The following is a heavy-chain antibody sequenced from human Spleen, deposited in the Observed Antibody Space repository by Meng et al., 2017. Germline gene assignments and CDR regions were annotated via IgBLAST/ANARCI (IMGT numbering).Heavy chain of an antibody. CDR2: IYSGGNT. Sequence: GESLKISCAASGFTVSHNYMSWVRQAPGKGLEWVSVIYSGGNTYYADSVKGRFTISRDNSKNTVYLQMNSLRAEDTAIYYCARHDWFDPWGQGTLVTVSS. J-gene: IGHJ5*02. CDR3: ARHDWFDP. CDR1: GFTVSHNY. V-gene: IGHV3-66*04.